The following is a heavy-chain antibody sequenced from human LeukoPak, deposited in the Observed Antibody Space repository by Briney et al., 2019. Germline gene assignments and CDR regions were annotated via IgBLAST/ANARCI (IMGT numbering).Heavy chain of an antibody. CDR1: GFTFSNYA. J-gene: IGHJ5*02. Sequence: GGSLRLSCAASGFTFSNYAMNWVRQAPGKRLEWVSAISGSGGSTNYVDSVKGRFVISRDNSKNTLYLQMNSLRAEDTAIYYCAKAYLTYPITCLDPWGQGTLVTVSS. V-gene: IGHV3-23*01. CDR2: ISGSGGST. CDR3: AKAYLTYPITCLDP.